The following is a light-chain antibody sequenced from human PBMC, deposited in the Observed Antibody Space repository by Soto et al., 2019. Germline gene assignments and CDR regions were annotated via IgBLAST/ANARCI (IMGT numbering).Light chain of an antibody. V-gene: IGKV3-15*01. Sequence: EIVMTQSPATLSVSPGERATLSCRASQSVSSNLAWYQQKPGQAPRLLFYGASTRATGIPGRFSGTGSGTEFTLTISSLQSEDFAVYYCQQYNNWPPTFGQGTKVNIK. J-gene: IGKJ1*01. CDR3: QQYNNWPPT. CDR1: QSVSSN. CDR2: GAS.